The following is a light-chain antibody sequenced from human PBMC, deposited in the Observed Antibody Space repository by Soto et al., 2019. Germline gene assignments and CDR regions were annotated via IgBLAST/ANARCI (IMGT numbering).Light chain of an antibody. CDR1: RDVRDW. V-gene: IGKV1-12*01. CDR3: QQANSFPLT. J-gene: IGKJ4*02. CDR2: AAS. Sequence: DIVMTQSPSSVSASVGDTVTITCRASRDVRDWLACYQQRPGTAPKVLIYAASTLQTGVPSRFSGSGSGTLFPLTISSLQPEDFATYYCQQANSFPLTFGGGTKVEIK.